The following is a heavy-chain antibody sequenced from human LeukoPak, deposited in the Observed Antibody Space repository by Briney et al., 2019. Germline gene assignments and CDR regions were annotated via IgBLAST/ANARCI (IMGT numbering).Heavy chain of an antibody. CDR1: GFTFSTYE. CDR3: ARDLVGATAS. J-gene: IGHJ5*02. V-gene: IGHV3-48*03. CDR2: ISTRSII. D-gene: IGHD1-26*01. Sequence: GGSLRLSCAASGFTFSTYEMNWVRQAPGKGLEWVSYISTRSIIYYADSVKGRFTISRNNAKNSLYLQMNSLGDEDTAVYYCARDLVGATASWGQGTLVTVSS.